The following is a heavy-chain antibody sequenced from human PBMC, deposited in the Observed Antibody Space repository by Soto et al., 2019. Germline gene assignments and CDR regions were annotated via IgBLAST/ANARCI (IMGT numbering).Heavy chain of an antibody. D-gene: IGHD4-17*01. CDR2: IYYSGST. Sequence: SETLSRTCAVSGGSISSGGYYWSWIRQHPGKGPEWIGYIYYSGSTYYNPSLKSRVTISVDTSKNQFSLKLSSVTAADTAVYYCARDRATVVTPDDDYYYYYGMDVWGQGTTVTVSS. CDR3: ARDRATVVTPDDDYYYYYGMDV. J-gene: IGHJ6*02. V-gene: IGHV4-31*11. CDR1: GGSISSGGYY.